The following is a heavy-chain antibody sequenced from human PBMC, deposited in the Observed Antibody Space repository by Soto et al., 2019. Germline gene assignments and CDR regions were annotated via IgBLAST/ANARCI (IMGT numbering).Heavy chain of an antibody. Sequence: GGSLRLSCAASGFTFDDYAMHWVRQAPGKGLEWVSGISWNSGSIGYAHSVKGLFTISRDNAKNSLYLQMNSLRAEDTALYYCAKDNYYGSGSYYNYHYYMDVWGKGTTVTVSS. J-gene: IGHJ6*03. CDR2: ISWNSGSI. CDR3: AKDNYYGSGSYYNYHYYMDV. CDR1: GFTFDDYA. D-gene: IGHD3-10*01. V-gene: IGHV3-9*01.